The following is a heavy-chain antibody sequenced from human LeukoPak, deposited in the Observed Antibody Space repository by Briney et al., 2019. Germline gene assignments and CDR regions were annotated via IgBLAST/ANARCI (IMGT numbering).Heavy chain of an antibody. D-gene: IGHD3-22*01. J-gene: IGHJ3*02. Sequence: PSETLSLTCAVSGYSISSGYYWGWIRQPPGKGLEWIGSIYHSGSTYYNPSLKSRVTISVDTSKNQFSLKLSSVTAADTAVYYCARHRESSGDAFDIWGQGTMVTVSS. CDR2: IYHSGST. V-gene: IGHV4-38-2*01. CDR1: GYSISSGYY. CDR3: ARHRESSGDAFDI.